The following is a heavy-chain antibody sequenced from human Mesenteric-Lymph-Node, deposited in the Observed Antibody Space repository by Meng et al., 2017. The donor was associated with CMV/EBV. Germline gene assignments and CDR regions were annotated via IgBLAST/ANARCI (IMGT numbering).Heavy chain of an antibody. Sequence: SLKISCAASGFTFDDYGMHWVRQVPGKGLEWVSGISWNSDSIGYADSVKGRFTISRDNGKNSLYLQVNSLRADDTALYYCAKDRQGQWLGDAFDIWGQGTMVTVSS. D-gene: IGHD6-19*01. CDR2: ISWNSDSI. CDR3: AKDRQGQWLGDAFDI. J-gene: IGHJ3*02. CDR1: GFTFDDYG. V-gene: IGHV3-9*01.